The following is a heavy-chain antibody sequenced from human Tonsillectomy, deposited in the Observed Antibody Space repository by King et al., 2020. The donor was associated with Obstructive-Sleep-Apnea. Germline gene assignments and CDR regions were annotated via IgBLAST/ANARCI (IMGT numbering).Heavy chain of an antibody. CDR2: IRNKGNSYIT. J-gene: IGHJ5*02. CDR1: GFTFSAHF. Sequence: VQLVESGGGLVQPGGSLRLSCVGSGFTFSAHFMDWVRQAPGKGLEWVGRIRNKGNSYITEYAASVEGRFTISRDDSQGSSYLQMSSLKTEDTAVYYCARSVWWSFDTWGQGTLVTVSS. V-gene: IGHV3-72*01. D-gene: IGHD6-19*01. CDR3: ARSVWWSFDT.